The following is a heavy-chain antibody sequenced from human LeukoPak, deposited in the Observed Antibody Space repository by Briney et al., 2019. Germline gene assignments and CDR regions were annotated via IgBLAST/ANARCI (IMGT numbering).Heavy chain of an antibody. CDR2: IYPGDSEI. D-gene: IGHD3-16*01. Sequence: GESLKISCKGSGYSFITYWIGWVRQMPGKGLEWMGIIYPGDSEIRYSPTFQGQVTISVDKSISTAYLQWSSLEASDTAMYYCTRALALRNWFDTWGQGTLVTVSS. CDR3: TRALALRNWFDT. CDR1: GYSFITYW. V-gene: IGHV5-51*01. J-gene: IGHJ5*02.